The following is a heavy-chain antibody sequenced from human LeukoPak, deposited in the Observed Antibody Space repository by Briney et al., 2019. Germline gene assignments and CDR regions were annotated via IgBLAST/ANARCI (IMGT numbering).Heavy chain of an antibody. J-gene: IGHJ5*01. CDR3: ARTEGTVAYDS. Sequence: SGGSLRLSCAASGFTFSNYWMHWVRQAPGKGLVWVSRINSGGSSITYADSVKGRFTISRDNAKNTLYLQVNSLRAEDTAVYYCARTEGTVAYDSWGQGTLVTVSS. CDR2: INSGGSSI. CDR1: GFTFSNYW. V-gene: IGHV3-74*01. D-gene: IGHD4-23*01.